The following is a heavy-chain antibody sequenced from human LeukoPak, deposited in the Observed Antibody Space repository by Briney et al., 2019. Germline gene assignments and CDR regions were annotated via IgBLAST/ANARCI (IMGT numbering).Heavy chain of an antibody. CDR1: GGSISSYY. CDR3: ARGGEVRRFGV. V-gene: IGHV4-59*12. CDR2: IYYSGST. J-gene: IGHJ1*01. Sequence: SETLSLTCTVSGGSISSYYWSWIRQPPGKGLEWIGYIYYSGSTNYNPSLKSRVTISVDTSKNQFSLKLSSVTAADTAVYYCARGGEVRRFGVWGQGTLVTVSS. D-gene: IGHD3-16*01.